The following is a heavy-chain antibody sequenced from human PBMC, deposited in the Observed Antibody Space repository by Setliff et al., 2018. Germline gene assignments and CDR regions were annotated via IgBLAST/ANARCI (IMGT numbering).Heavy chain of an antibody. CDR3: AKVKNYESYYFDY. J-gene: IGHJ4*02. V-gene: IGHV3-23*01. Sequence: GGSLRLSCAASGFTFSSYAMSWVRQAPGKGLEWVSAISGSGGSTYSADSVKGRFPISRDNSKNTLYLQMNSLRAEDTAVYYCAKVKNYESYYFDYWGQGTLVTVSS. CDR2: ISGSGGST. D-gene: IGHD1-7*01. CDR1: GFTFSSYA.